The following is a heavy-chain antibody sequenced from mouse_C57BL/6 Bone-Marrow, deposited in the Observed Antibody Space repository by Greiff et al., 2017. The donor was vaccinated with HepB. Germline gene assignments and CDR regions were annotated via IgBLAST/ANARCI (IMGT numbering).Heavy chain of an antibody. V-gene: IGHV5-12*01. Sequence: EVMLVESGGGLVQPGGSLKLSCAASGFTFSDYYMYWVRQTPEKRLEWVAYISNGGGSTYYPDTVKGRFTISRDNAKNTLYLQMSRLTSEDTAMYYWARPYYYGSSYLYFDVWGTGTTVTVSS. J-gene: IGHJ1*03. CDR1: GFTFSDYY. D-gene: IGHD1-1*01. CDR3: ARPYYYGSSYLYFDV. CDR2: ISNGGGST.